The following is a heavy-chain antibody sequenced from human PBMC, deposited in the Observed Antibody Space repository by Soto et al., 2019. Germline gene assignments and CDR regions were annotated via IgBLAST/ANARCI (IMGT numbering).Heavy chain of an antibody. D-gene: IGHD2-8*02. J-gene: IGHJ4*02. V-gene: IGHV4-4*07. CDR2: FSLSGTT. Sequence: SETLFLTCTVSGASITGSFFWSWIRQPAGKGLEWIGRFSLSGTTNYNPSLRSRVTMSADVSKNQFSLRLTSVTAADTALYYCARGMTPPGAPAWYYFDSWGQGTLVTVSS. CDR3: ARGMTPPGAPAWYYFDS. CDR1: GASITGSFF.